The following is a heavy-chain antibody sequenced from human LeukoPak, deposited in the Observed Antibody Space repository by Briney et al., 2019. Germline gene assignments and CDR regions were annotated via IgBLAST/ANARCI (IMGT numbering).Heavy chain of an antibody. V-gene: IGHV3-66*01. Sequence: EGSLRLSCAASGFTVSSNYMSWVRQAPGKGLEWVSVIYSGGSTYYADSVKGRFTISRDNSKNTLYLQMNSLRAEDTAVYYCARDGTCSGGSCYTFYGLDVWGQGTTVTVSS. CDR2: IYSGGST. CDR3: ARDGTCSGGSCYTFYGLDV. J-gene: IGHJ6*02. CDR1: GFTVSSNY. D-gene: IGHD2-15*01.